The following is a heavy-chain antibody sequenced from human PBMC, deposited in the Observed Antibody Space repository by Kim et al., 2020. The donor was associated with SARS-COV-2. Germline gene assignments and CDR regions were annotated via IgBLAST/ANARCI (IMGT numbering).Heavy chain of an antibody. V-gene: IGHV3-33*01. CDR2: IWYDGSEE. CDR3: ARAFRCNSGNCYFDY. CDR1: GFIFSSYG. Sequence: GGSLRLSCLASGFIFSSYGMHWVRQAPGKGLEWVAVIWYDGSEEYYTDSVKGRFTISRDDSKNTLYLQMNSLRAEDTAVYYCARAFRCNSGNCYFDYWGQGTLVTVSS. J-gene: IGHJ4*02. D-gene: IGHD2-15*01.